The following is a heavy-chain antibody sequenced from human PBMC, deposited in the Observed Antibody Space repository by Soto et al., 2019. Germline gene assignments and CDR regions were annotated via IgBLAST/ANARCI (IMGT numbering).Heavy chain of an antibody. D-gene: IGHD2-21*01. V-gene: IGHV4-4*02. CDR2: VYHVGTT. Sequence: QVELQESGPQLVKPSETLSLTCAVSGDSLSTSYWWTWVRPSPGKGLQWIGQVYHVGTTSYNPALKSRVIISVDKPKNQFSLKLTSMSAADTAVYFCARASYGIGFFDYWGQGSLVAGSS. CDR1: GDSLSTSYW. J-gene: IGHJ4*02. CDR3: ARASYGIGFFDY.